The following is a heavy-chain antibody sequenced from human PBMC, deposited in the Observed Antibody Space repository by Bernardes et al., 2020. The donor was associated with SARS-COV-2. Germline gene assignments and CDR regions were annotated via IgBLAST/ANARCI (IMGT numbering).Heavy chain of an antibody. V-gene: IGHV4-34*01. D-gene: IGHD2-2*02. CDR3: ARGPPNRHGYCSSTSCYTTPYFQH. Sequence: SETLSLTCAVYGGSFSGYYWSWIRQPPGKGLEWIGEINHSGSTNYNPSLKSRVTISVDTSKNQFSLKLSSVTAADTAVYYCARGPPNRHGYCSSTSCYTTPYFQHWGQGTLVTVSS. CDR2: INHSGST. CDR1: GGSFSGYY. J-gene: IGHJ1*01.